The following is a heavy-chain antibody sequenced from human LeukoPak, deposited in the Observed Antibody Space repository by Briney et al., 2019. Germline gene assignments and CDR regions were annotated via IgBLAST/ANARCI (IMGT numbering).Heavy chain of an antibody. Sequence: PSETLSLTCAVYGGSLSGYYWSWIRQPPGKGLEWIGEINHSGSTNYNPSLKSRVTISVDTSKNQFSLKLSSVTAADTAVYYCARVRYYDSSGYFPRWGQGTLVTVSS. CDR1: GGSLSGYY. CDR2: INHSGST. J-gene: IGHJ4*02. CDR3: ARVRYYDSSGYFPR. V-gene: IGHV4-34*01. D-gene: IGHD3-22*01.